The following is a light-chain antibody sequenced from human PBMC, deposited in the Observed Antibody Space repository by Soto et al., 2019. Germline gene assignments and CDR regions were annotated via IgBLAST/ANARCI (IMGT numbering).Light chain of an antibody. V-gene: IGLV2-14*01. CDR1: SSDVGGYNY. CDR2: DVS. Sequence: QSVLTQPASVSGSPGQSITISCTGTSSDVGGYNYVSWYQQHPGKAPKLMIYDVSNRPSGVSNRFSGSKSGNTASLTISGLQAEDEADYYSSSYTSSSTLGVFGTGTMVT. J-gene: IGLJ1*01. CDR3: SSYTSSSTLGV.